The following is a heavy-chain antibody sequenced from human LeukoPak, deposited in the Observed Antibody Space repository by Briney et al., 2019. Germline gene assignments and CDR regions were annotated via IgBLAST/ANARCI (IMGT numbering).Heavy chain of an antibody. D-gene: IGHD5-24*01. CDR2: IGIDSGNT. CDR1: GFTFSDYS. J-gene: IGHJ4*02. V-gene: IGHV3-48*01. CDR3: ARDYKYAFDN. Sequence: GGSLRLSCAASGFTFSDYSMNWVRQAPGKGLEWISYIGIDSGNTNYADSVKGRFTISGDKAKNSLYLQMNSLRVEDTAVYYCARDYKYAFDNWGQGTLVTVSA.